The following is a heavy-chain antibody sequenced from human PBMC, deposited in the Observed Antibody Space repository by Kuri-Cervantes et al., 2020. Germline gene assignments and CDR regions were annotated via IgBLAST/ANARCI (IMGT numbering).Heavy chain of an antibody. V-gene: IGHV3-53*01. CDR3: ARGYSGYDSVFDY. J-gene: IGHJ4*02. Sequence: GESLKISCAASGFTFSSYAMSWVRQAPGKGLEWVSVIYSGGSTYYADSVKGRFTISRDNSKNTLYLQMNSLRAEDTAVYYCARGYSGYDSVFDYWGQGTLVTVSS. CDR1: GFTFSSYA. D-gene: IGHD5-12*01. CDR2: IYSGGST.